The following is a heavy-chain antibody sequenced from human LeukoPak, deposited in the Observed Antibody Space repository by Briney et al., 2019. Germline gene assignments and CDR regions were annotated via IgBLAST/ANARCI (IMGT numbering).Heavy chain of an antibody. V-gene: IGHV1-8*01. CDR3: ARLYGYCSSTSCYESVPDNWFDP. CDR2: MNPNSGNT. J-gene: IGHJ5*02. Sequence: ASVKVSCKASGHTFTSYDINWVRQATGQGLEWMGWMNPNSGNTGYAQKFQGRVTMTRNTSISTAYMELSSLRSEDTAVYYCARLYGYCSSTSCYESVPDNWFDPWGQGTLVTVSS. D-gene: IGHD2-2*03. CDR1: GHTFTSYD.